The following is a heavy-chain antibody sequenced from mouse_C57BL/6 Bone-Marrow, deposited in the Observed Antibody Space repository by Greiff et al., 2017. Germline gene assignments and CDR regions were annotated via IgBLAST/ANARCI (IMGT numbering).Heavy chain of an antibody. CDR3: AGVECDDSSGDWYVDV. V-gene: IGHV1-85*01. J-gene: IGHJ1*03. D-gene: IGHD1-1*01. Sequence: QVQLQQSGPELVKPGASVKLSCKASGYTFTSYDINWVKQRPGQGLEWIGWIYPRDGSTKYNEKFKGKATLTVDTSSSTAYMELHSLTSEDSAVYFCAGVECDDSSGDWYVDVWGTGTTVTVSS. CDR1: GYTFTSYD. CDR2: IYPRDGST.